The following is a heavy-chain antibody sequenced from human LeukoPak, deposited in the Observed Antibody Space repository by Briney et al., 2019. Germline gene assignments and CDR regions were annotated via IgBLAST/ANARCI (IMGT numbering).Heavy chain of an antibody. J-gene: IGHJ4*02. CDR1: GFIVSNNH. D-gene: IGHD3-10*01. CDR2: IYSGDTT. Sequence: GGSLRLSCAASGFIVSNNHINWIRQAPGKGLEWVSIIYSGDTTYYSDSVKGRFILSSDNSKNMLYLQMNSLRVEDTAVYYCARESPGSRVLDYWGQGTVVTVSS. CDR3: ARESPGSRVLDY. V-gene: IGHV3-66*01.